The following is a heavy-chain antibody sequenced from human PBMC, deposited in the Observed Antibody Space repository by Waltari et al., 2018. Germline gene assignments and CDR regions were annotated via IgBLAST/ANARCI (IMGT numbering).Heavy chain of an antibody. J-gene: IGHJ4*02. Sequence: EVRLWESGGGVTYVGGSLRLSCAAAGFSISTFEMTWARQVPGKGLEWVAFISEDSQRIFYATSVRGRFAVARDNSKNLIFLHMTNLRVDDTATYFCVKGGWLDDWGQGSLVTVSS. CDR1: GFSISTFE. V-gene: IGHV3-23*01. CDR3: VKGGWLDD. CDR2: ISEDSQRI. D-gene: IGHD2-15*01.